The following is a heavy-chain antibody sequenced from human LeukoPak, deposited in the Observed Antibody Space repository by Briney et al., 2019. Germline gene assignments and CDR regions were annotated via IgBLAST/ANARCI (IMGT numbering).Heavy chain of an antibody. D-gene: IGHD2-2*01. V-gene: IGHV3-74*01. CDR1: GNYW. Sequence: GGSLRLSCAASGNYWMHWVRQAPGKGLVWVSHINSDGSWTSYADSVKGRFTISKDNAKNAVYLQMNNLRAEDTAAYYCVSFYETYWGRGTLVTVSS. J-gene: IGHJ4*02. CDR3: VSFYETY. CDR2: INSDGSWT.